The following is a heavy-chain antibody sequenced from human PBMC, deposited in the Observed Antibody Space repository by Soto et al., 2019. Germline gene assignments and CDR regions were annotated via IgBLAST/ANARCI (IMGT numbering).Heavy chain of an antibody. CDR2: IIPIYGTA. CDR3: ARFTDYYDSSGYAYFDP. J-gene: IGHJ5*02. D-gene: IGHD3-22*01. V-gene: IGHV1-69*13. Sequence: SVKVSCKASGGTFSSYAISWVRQAPGQGLEWMGGIIPIYGTANYAQKFQGRVTITADESTSTAYMELSSLRSEDTAVYYCARFTDYYDSSGYAYFDPWGQGTLVTVSS. CDR1: GGTFSSYA.